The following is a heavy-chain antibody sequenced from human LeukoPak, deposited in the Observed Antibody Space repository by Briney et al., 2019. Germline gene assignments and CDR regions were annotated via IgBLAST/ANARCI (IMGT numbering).Heavy chain of an antibody. D-gene: IGHD1-1*01. CDR3: ARVNINNWHSCDY. CDR2: VDHSGSP. Sequence: SETLSLTCAVSGGSISSNNWWGWVRQPPGKGLEWIGEVDHSGSPNYNPSLKSRVTISVDKSRNHFSLNLSSVTAADTAVYYCARVNINNWHSCDYWGQGTLVTVSS. CDR1: GGSISSNNW. J-gene: IGHJ4*02. V-gene: IGHV4-4*02.